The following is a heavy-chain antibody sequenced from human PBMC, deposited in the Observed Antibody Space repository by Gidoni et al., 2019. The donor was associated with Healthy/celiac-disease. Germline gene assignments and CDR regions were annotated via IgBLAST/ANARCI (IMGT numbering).Heavy chain of an antibody. Sequence: RLSCAASGFTFSSYAMSWVRQAPGKGLEWVSASSGSGGSTYYADSVKSRFTISRDNTKNTLYLQINSLRAEDTAVYYCAEGAVPAARNYYYYGMDVWGKGTTVTVSS. CDR2: SSGSGGST. V-gene: IGHV3-23*01. J-gene: IGHJ6*04. CDR1: GFTFSSYA. CDR3: AEGAVPAARNYYYYGMDV. D-gene: IGHD2-2*01.